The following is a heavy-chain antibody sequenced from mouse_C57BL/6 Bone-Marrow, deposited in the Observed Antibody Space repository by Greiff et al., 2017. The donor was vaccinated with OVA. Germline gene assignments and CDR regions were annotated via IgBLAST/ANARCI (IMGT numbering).Heavy chain of an antibody. CDR1: GYSITSGYY. J-gene: IGHJ3*01. D-gene: IGHD2-12*01. Sequence: EVKLVESGPGLVKPSQSLSLTCSVTGYSITSGYYWNWIRQFPGNKLEWMGYISYDGSNNYNPSLKNRISITRDTSKNQFFLKLNSVTTEDTATYYCARGPLRGAWFAYWGQGTLVTVSA. CDR3: ARGPLRGAWFAY. CDR2: ISYDGSN. V-gene: IGHV3-6*01.